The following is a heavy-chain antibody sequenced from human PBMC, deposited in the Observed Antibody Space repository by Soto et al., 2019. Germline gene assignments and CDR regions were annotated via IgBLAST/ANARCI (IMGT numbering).Heavy chain of an antibody. CDR2: INSDGSIT. CDR3: ARAVRNCYESSGYDY. Sequence: EVQLVESGGGLVQPGGSLRLSCAASGFTFNQYWMHWVRQGPGKGLVWLSRINSDGSITDYADSVKGRFTISRDNAKNTLYLQMNSLRDEDTAVYYCARAVRNCYESSGYDYWGQGALVTVSS. D-gene: IGHD3-22*01. V-gene: IGHV3-74*01. CDR1: GFTFNQYW. J-gene: IGHJ4*02.